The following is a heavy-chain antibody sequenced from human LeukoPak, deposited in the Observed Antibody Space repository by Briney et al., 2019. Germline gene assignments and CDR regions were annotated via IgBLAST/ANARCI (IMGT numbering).Heavy chain of an antibody. J-gene: IGHJ4*02. CDR2: ISDNGGGP. CDR3: AKEIGRLGVPLYDY. D-gene: IGHD3/OR15-3a*01. Sequence: GGSLRLSCVVSGFIFRDYAMSWVRQASGEGLEWVAGISDNGGGPYYADSLKGRFTISRDNSKNILYLRMNSLRAEDTAVYYCAKEIGRLGVPLYDYWGRGTLVTASS. V-gene: IGHV3-23*01. CDR1: GFIFRDYA.